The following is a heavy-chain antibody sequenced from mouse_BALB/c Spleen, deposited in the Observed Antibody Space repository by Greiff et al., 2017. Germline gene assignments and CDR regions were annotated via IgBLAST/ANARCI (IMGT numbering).Heavy chain of an antibody. CDR2: IDPENGDT. Sequence: VQLQQSGAELVRSGASVKLSCTASGFNITDYYMHWVKQRPEQGLEWIGWIDPENGDTEYAPKFQGKATMTADTSSNTAYLQLSSLTSEDTAVYYCKDGNAYAMDYWGQGTSVTVSS. D-gene: IGHD2-1*01. CDR3: KDGNAYAMDY. J-gene: IGHJ4*01. V-gene: IGHV14-4*02. CDR1: GFNITDYY.